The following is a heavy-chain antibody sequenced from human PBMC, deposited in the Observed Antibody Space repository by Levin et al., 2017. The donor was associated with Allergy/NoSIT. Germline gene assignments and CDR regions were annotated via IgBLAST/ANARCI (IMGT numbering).Heavy chain of an antibody. D-gene: IGHD1-26*01. Sequence: GGSLRLSCAASGFTFSSYDMHWVRLTPGKGLEWVAVIGTDGDTYYGGSVKGRFTISRDNAKNSVYLQMNSLRAGDTAVFYCARAGGGVSSGTYPPFYGMDVWGQGTTVTVSS. J-gene: IGHJ6*02. CDR2: IGTDGDT. V-gene: IGHV3-13*01. CDR1: GFTFSSYD. CDR3: ARAGGGVSSGTYPPFYGMDV.